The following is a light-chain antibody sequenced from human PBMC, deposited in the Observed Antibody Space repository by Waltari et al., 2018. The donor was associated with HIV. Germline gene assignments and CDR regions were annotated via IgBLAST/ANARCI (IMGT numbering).Light chain of an antibody. CDR2: ESF. CDR3: QQSYDVPRT. Sequence: DIEMTQSPSSLSASVGDRVTITCRASEAIANNINWYQQKTGKAPNLLIYESFTLQSGVPSRFSGSGFGSEITLTISSLQPEDLATYYCQQSYDVPRTFGTGTKVEFK. CDR1: EAIANN. J-gene: IGKJ3*01. V-gene: IGKV1-39*01.